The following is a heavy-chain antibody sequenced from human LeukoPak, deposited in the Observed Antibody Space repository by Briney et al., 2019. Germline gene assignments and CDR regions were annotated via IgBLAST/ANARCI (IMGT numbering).Heavy chain of an antibody. CDR1: GFTVSSNY. V-gene: IGHV3-66*01. J-gene: IGHJ4*02. CDR3: ARVPSSGWYVDY. Sequence: GGSLRLSCAASGFTVSSNYMSWVRQAPGKGLEWVSVIYSGGSTYYADSVKGRFTISRDNSKNTLYLQMNSLRAEVTAVYYCARVPSSGWYVDYWGQGTLVTVSS. D-gene: IGHD6-19*01. CDR2: IYSGGST.